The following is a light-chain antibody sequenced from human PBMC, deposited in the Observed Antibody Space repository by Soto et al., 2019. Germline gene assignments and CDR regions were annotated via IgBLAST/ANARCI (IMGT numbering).Light chain of an antibody. CDR3: QRYGSSVT. J-gene: IGKJ4*01. Sequence: EIVLTQSPGTLSLSPGEGATLSCRASQSLSSSQLAWYQQAPGQAPRLLVYGASSRATGIPDRFSGSGSGTDFTLTISRLEAEYFALYYCQRYGSSVTFGGGTKVEIK. CDR2: GAS. V-gene: IGKV3-20*01. CDR1: QSLSSSQ.